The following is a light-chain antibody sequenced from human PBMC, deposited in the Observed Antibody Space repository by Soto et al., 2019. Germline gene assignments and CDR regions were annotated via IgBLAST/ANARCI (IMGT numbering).Light chain of an antibody. CDR3: SSYAGSNIVV. J-gene: IGLJ2*01. CDR1: SSDVGGYNF. V-gene: IGLV2-8*01. Sequence: QSALTQRPSASGSPGQSVTISCTGTSSDVGGYNFVSWYQQHPGKAPKLMIYEVSERPSGVPDRFSGSKSGNTASLTVSGLQAEDDADYYCSSYAGSNIVVFGGGTKLTVL. CDR2: EVS.